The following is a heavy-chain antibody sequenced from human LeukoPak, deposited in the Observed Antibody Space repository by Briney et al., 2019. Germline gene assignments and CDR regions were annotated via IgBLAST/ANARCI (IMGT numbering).Heavy chain of an antibody. J-gene: IGHJ2*01. V-gene: IGHV3-23*01. CDR2: ITGSGGGT. CDR3: AKLSSSAWSWYYLNL. Sequence: GGSLRLSCAASGFTFTSYAMGWVRQAPGKGLEWVSTITGSGGGTYYADSEKGRFTISRDNSKNTLYLQMNSLRAEDTAVYYCAKLSSSAWSWYYLNLWGRGTLVIVSS. CDR1: GFTFTSYA. D-gene: IGHD6-19*01.